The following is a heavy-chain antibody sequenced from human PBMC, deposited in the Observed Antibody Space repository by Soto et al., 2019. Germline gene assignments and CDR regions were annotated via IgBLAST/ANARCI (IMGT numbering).Heavy chain of an antibody. D-gene: IGHD1-26*01. CDR3: AKDTKWVYGMDV. CDR1: GFTFDDYA. V-gene: IGHV3-9*01. J-gene: IGHJ6*02. CDR2: ISWNSGSI. Sequence: EVQLVESGGGLVQPGRSLRLSCAASGFTFDDYAMHWVRQAPGKGLEWVSGISWNSGSIGYADSVKGRFTISRDNAKNYLYLQMNSVRAEDTALYYCAKDTKWVYGMDVWGQGTTVTVSS.